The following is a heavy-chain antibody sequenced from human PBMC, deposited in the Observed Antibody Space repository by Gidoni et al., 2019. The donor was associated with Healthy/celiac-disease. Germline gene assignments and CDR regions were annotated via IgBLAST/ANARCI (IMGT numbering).Heavy chain of an antibody. V-gene: IGHV5-10-1*03. Sequence: EVQLVQSGAEVKQPGESLRISCKGSGYSFTSYWISWVRQMPRKGLEWMGRIDPSDSYTNYSPSFQGHVTISADKSISTAYLQWSSLKASDTAMYYCARHGIVVVPAANPIDPWGQGTLVTVPS. CDR3: ARHGIVVVPAANPIDP. CDR1: GYSFTSYW. J-gene: IGHJ5*02. D-gene: IGHD2-2*01. CDR2: IDPSDSYT.